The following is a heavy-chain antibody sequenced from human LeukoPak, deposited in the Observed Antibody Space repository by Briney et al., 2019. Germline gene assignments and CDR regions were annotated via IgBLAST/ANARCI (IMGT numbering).Heavy chain of an antibody. CDR2: IYYSGST. CDR3: ARVKRKYQLLKPLHETPSHYFDY. CDR1: GGSISSSSYY. J-gene: IGHJ4*02. Sequence: SETLSLTCTVSGGSISSSSYYWDWIRQPPGKGLEWIGTIYYSGSTYYNPSLKSRVTISLDTSKNQFSLKVSSVTAADTAVYYCARVKRKYQLLKPLHETPSHYFDYWGQGTLVTVSS. D-gene: IGHD2-2*01. V-gene: IGHV4-39*07.